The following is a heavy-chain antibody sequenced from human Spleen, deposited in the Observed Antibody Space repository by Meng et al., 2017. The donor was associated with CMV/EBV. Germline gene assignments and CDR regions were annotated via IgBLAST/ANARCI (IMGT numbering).Heavy chain of an antibody. CDR3: VRGHTYVDFYFYGMDV. V-gene: IGHV3-20*04. CDR2: IHGKSRSS. J-gene: IGHJ6*02. D-gene: IGHD2-8*01. Sequence: GESLKISCVGSGFTFQDYGMGWVRQGPGKALEWVSGIHGKSRSSGYVDSVKGRFSISRDNGKNTLYLQMNNLRAEDSAVYFCVRGHTYVDFYFYGMDVWGHGTTVTVSS. CDR1: GFTFQDYG.